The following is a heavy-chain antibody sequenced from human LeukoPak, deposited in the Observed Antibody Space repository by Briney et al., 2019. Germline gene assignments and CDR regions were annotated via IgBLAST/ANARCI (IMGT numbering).Heavy chain of an antibody. J-gene: IGHJ4*02. CDR1: GYTFTGYY. CDR3: ARDPPIHDYGGNSGFFDC. V-gene: IGHV1-2*02. Sequence: GASVKVSCKASGYTFTGYYMHWVRQAPGQGLEWMGWINPNSGATNYAQNFQGRVTMTRDTSISTAYMELSSLRSEDTAVYYCARDPPIHDYGGNSGFFDCWGQGTLVTVSS. D-gene: IGHD4-23*01. CDR2: INPNSGAT.